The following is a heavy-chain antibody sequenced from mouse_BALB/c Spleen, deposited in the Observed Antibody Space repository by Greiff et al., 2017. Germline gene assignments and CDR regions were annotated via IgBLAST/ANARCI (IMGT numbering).Heavy chain of an antibody. J-gene: IGHJ3*01. CDR3: ARGEVPPFAY. CDR1: GFTFSSFG. Sequence: EVLLVESGGGLVQPGGSRKLSCAASGFTFSSFGMHWVRQAPEKGLEWVAYISSGSSTIYYADTVKGRFTISRDNPKNTLFLQMTGLRSEDTAMYYCARGEVPPFAYWGQGTLVTVSA. CDR2: ISSGSSTI. V-gene: IGHV5-17*02. D-gene: IGHD2-14*01.